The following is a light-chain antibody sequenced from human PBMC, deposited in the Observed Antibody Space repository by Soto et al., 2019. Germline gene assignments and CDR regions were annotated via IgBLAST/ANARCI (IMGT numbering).Light chain of an antibody. V-gene: IGLV1-40*01. Sequence: QSVLTQPPSVSGAPGQRVTISCTGSSSNIGAGDDVQWYQQLPGTAPKLLIYGNSKRPSGVPDRFSGSKSGTSASLAISGLQAEDEADYFCPSYDSSLSGSGVFGAGTQLTVL. J-gene: IGLJ3*02. CDR2: GNS. CDR3: PSYDSSLSGSGV. CDR1: SSNIGAGDD.